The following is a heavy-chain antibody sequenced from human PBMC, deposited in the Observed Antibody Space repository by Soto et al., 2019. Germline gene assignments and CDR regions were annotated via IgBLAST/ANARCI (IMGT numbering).Heavy chain of an antibody. V-gene: IGHV3-20*04. CDR2: INWNGGST. D-gene: IGHD3-9*01. CDR3: ARYLGPIFLSAFDI. CDR1: GFTFDDYG. Sequence: GGSLRLSCAASGFTFDDYGMSWVSQAPGKGLEWVSGINWNGGSTGYADSVKGRFTISRDNAKNSLYLQMNSLRAEDTALYYCARYLGPIFLSAFDIWGQGTMVTVSS. J-gene: IGHJ3*02.